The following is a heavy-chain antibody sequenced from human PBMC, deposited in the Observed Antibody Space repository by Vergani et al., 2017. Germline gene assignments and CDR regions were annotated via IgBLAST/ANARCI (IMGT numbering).Heavy chain of an antibody. D-gene: IGHD1-1*01. CDR1: GFTFSSHC. CDR2: IWYDGSNK. J-gene: IGHJ5*01. Sequence: QVQLVESEGGVVQPGRSLTLSCVASGFTFSSHCMHWVRQAPGKGLEWVAVIWYDGSNKYYGDSVKGRFTISRDNSKNTLYLQMNSLRVEDTAVYYCARWGNEKRLDSWGQGTLVTVSS. CDR3: ARWGNEKRLDS. V-gene: IGHV3-33*01.